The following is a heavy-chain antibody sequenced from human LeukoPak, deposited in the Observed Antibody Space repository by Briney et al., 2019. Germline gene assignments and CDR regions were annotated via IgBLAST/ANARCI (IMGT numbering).Heavy chain of an antibody. D-gene: IGHD6-19*01. CDR1: GFTFPTYT. CDR3: AKGGAVTGTMYFQY. J-gene: IGHJ1*01. CDR2: IRSSGDST. Sequence: GGSLRLSCAAPGFTFPTYTMSWVRQAPGEGLECVSAIRSSGDSTYYADSAKGRFTISRDNSKNTLYLQMNSLRAEDTALYYCAKGGAVTGTMYFQYWGQGTLVTVSS. V-gene: IGHV3-23*01.